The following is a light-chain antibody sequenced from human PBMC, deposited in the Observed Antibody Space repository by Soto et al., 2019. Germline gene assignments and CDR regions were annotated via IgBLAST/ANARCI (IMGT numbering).Light chain of an antibody. Sequence: EIVLTQSPGNLSLSPGERATLSCRASQRLNSFYLAWYQQKPGQAPRLLIYGSSNRATGIPDRFSGSVSGTYFTLTISRLAPEDFAVYYCHQYDIPPRTFGQVTKVEVK. CDR3: HQYDIPPRT. CDR1: QRLNSFY. V-gene: IGKV3-20*01. CDR2: GSS. J-gene: IGKJ1*01.